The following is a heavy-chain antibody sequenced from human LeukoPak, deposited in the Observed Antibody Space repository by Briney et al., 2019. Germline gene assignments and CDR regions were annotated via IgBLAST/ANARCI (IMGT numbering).Heavy chain of an antibody. J-gene: IGHJ6*02. CDR1: GGSFSGYY. CDR3: ARGPRIVVVPAAMPYYYYGMDV. CDR2: XXXXXXX. V-gene: IGHV4-34*01. D-gene: IGHD2-2*01. Sequence: SETLSLTCAVYGGSFSGYYWSWIRQPPGKGLEWXXXXXXXXXXXYNPSLKSRVTISVDTSKNQFSLKLSSVTAADTAVYYCARGPRIVVVPAAMPYYYYGMDVWGQGTTVTVSS.